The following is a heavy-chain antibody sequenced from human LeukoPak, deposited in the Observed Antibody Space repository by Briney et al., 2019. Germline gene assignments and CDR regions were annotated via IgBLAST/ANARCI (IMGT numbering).Heavy chain of an antibody. CDR2: ISGSGCST. J-gene: IGHJ4*02. CDR1: GFTFSSYA. CDR3: AKAPDNLNGWYYGDY. Sequence: GSLRLSCATSGFTFSSYAMSWVRQAPGKGLEGVSAISGSGCSTYYADSVKGRFTISRDNSKNTLYLQMNSLRAEDTAVYYCAKAPDNLNGWYYGDYWGQGTLVTVSS. D-gene: IGHD6-19*01. V-gene: IGHV3-23*01.